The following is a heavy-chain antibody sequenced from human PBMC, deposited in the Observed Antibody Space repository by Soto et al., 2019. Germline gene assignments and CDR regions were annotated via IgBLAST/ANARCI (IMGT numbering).Heavy chain of an antibody. Sequence: PSQTLSLTCVISGDSVSSNSAAWNWIRHSPSRGLEWLGRTFYRSKWRNDYAEAVKSRITIDPDTSKNQFSLHLNSVSPDDTAVYYCAIEVGTYRPFEIWGQGTMVTVSS. CDR3: AIEVGTYRPFEI. J-gene: IGHJ3*02. CDR1: GDSVSSNSAA. V-gene: IGHV6-1*01. CDR2: TFYRSKWRN. D-gene: IGHD3-16*02.